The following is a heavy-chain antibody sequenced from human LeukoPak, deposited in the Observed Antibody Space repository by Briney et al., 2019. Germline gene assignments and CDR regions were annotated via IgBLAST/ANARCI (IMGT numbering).Heavy chain of an antibody. CDR1: GFTFSSYA. CDR2: ISGSGGST. D-gene: IGHD3-22*01. Sequence: PGGSLRLSCAASGFTFSSYAMSWVRQAPGKGLEWVSAISGSGGSTYYADSVKGRFTISRDNSKNTLYLQMTSLRAGDTAVYYCAKGVFYYDSSGKVLRPDVVVTFDYWGQGTLVTVSS. V-gene: IGHV3-23*01. CDR3: AKGVFYYDSSGKVLRPDVVVTFDY. J-gene: IGHJ4*02.